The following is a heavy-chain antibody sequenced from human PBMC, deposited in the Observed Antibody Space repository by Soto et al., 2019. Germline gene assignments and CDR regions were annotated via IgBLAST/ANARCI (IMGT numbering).Heavy chain of an antibody. D-gene: IGHD3-10*01. J-gene: IGHJ6*02. CDR3: ASSRVSLVRGMVV. CDR2: IIPMFGTA. V-gene: IGHV1-69*06. CDR1: GGTFSSYA. Sequence: QVQLVQSGAEVRKPGSSVKVSCKASGGTFSSYAINWVRQAPGQGLEWMGAIIPMFGTAVYAQKFQGRVTTTAHKSTSTAFMELSSLRSEDTAVYYCASSRVSLVRGMVVWGLGTTVTVSS.